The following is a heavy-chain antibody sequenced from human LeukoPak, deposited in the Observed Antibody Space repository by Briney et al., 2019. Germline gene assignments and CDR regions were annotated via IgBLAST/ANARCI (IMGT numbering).Heavy chain of an antibody. J-gene: IGHJ5*02. V-gene: IGHV4-59*01. D-gene: IGHD3/OR15-3a*01. CDR1: TGSISIYY. CDR3: ARWDRTGRVLFDP. CDR2: IYYSGST. Sequence: PSETLSLTCTVYTGSISIYYWSWIRQPPGKGLEWIGYIYYSGSTTYNPSLKSRATISVDTSKNQSSLKMSSVTPADTAVNYWARWDRTGRVLFDPWGEGTLVTVSS.